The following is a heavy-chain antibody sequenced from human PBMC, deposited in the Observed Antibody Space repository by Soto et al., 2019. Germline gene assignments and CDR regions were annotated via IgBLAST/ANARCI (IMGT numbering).Heavy chain of an antibody. CDR3: ARGGIVATSTWWFDP. V-gene: IGHV3-30-3*01. J-gene: IGHJ5*02. CDR1: GFTFSSYA. Sequence: QVQLVESGGGVVQPGRSLRLSCAASGFTFSSYAMHWVRQAPGKGLEWVAVISYDGSNKYYADFVKGRFTISRDNSKNMLYLQMNSLRAEDTAVYYCARGGIVATSTWWFDPWGQGTLFTVSS. CDR2: ISYDGSNK. D-gene: IGHD5-12*01.